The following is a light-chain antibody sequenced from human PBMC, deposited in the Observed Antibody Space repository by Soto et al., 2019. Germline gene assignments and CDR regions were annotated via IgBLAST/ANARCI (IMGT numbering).Light chain of an antibody. CDR3: QSYDSSLSGYV. CDR2: NNN. J-gene: IGLJ1*01. Sequence: QSALTQPPSVSGAPGQRVTISCTGSSSNIGAGYDVHWYQQLPGTAPKLLIYNNNNRPTGVPDRFSGSRSGTSASLAITGLQAEDEADYYCQSYDSSLSGYVFGTGTKVTAL. V-gene: IGLV1-40*01. CDR1: SSNIGAGYD.